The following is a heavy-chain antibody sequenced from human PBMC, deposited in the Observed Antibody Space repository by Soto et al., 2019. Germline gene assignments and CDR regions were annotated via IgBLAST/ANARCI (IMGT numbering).Heavy chain of an antibody. J-gene: IGHJ3*01. CDR3: ARDYYDGSASYVLEI. Sequence: QVHLVQSGAEVVKPGASVKVSCKASGYTFTGYYIHWVRQAPGQGLEWMGWINPNSGGANIAQKCQGWVTMTRDTSISTAYMELTRLRSNDTSVYYCARDYYDGSASYVLEIWGQGTKVTVAA. CDR1: GYTFTGYY. V-gene: IGHV1-2*04. CDR2: INPNSGGA. D-gene: IGHD3-16*01.